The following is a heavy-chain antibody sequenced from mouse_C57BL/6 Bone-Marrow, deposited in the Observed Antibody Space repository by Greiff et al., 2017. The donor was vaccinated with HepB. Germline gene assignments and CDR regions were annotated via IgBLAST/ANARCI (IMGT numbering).Heavy chain of an antibody. J-gene: IGHJ2*01. D-gene: IGHD1-1*01. Sequence: QVQLQQSGPELVKPGASVKISCKASGYAFSSSWMNWVKQRPGKGLEWIGRIYPGDGDTNYNGKFKGKATLTADKSSSTAYMQLSSLTSEDSAVYFCAREGLLRTPYDFGYWGQGTTLTVSS. CDR3: AREGLLRTPYDFGY. CDR1: GYAFSSSW. CDR2: IYPGDGDT. V-gene: IGHV1-82*01.